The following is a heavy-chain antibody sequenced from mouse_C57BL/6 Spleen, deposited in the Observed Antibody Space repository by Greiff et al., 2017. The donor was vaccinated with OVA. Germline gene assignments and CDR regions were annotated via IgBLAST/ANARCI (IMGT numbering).Heavy chain of an antibody. D-gene: IGHD3-3*01. CDR1: GYTFTDYE. V-gene: IGHV1-15*01. CDR3: TKGGLGYY. CDR2: IDPETGGT. J-gene: IGHJ2*01. Sequence: VKLMESGAELVRPGASVTLSCKASGYTFTDYEMHWVKQTPVHGLEWIGAIDPETGGTAYNQKFKGKAILTADKSSSTAYMELRSLTSEDSAVYYCTKGGLGYYWGQGTTLTVSS.